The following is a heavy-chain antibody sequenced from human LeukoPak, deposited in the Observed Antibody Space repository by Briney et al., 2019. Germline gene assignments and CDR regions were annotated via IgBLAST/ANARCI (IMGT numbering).Heavy chain of an antibody. V-gene: IGHV1-8*01. CDR2: MNPNSGNT. Sequence: ASVKVSCKASGYTFTSYDINWVRQATGQGLEWMGWMNPNSGNTGYAQKFQGRVTMTRNTSISTAYMELSSLRSEDTAVYYCARGRLYDFWSGYYQIWNWFDPWGQGTLVTVSS. J-gene: IGHJ5*02. D-gene: IGHD3-3*01. CDR1: GYTFTSYD. CDR3: ARGRLYDFWSGYYQIWNWFDP.